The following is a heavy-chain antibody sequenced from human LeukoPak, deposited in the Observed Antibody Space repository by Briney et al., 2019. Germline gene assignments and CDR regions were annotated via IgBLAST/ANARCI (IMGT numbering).Heavy chain of an antibody. J-gene: IGHJ4*02. D-gene: IGHD3-22*01. CDR2: ISSDSSTI. CDR1: GFTFSDYY. V-gene: IGHV3-11*04. Sequence: RPGGSLRLSCAASGFTFSDYYMSWIRQAPGKGLEWVSYISSDSSTIYYADSVKGRFTISRDNAKNSLYLQMNSLRAEDTAVYYCARVLHKRMYDSTTYFPYWGQGILVTVSS. CDR3: ARVLHKRMYDSTTYFPY.